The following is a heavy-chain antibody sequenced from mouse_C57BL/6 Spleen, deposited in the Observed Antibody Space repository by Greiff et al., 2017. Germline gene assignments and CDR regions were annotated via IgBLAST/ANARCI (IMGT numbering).Heavy chain of an antibody. J-gene: IGHJ2*01. V-gene: IGHV1-66*01. D-gene: IGHD4-1*01. CDR1: GYSFTSYY. CDR2: IYPGSGNT. CDR3: ASRTAYFDY. Sequence: QVQLKESGPELVKPGASVKISCKASGYSFTSYYIHWVKQRPGQGLEWIGWIYPGSGNTKYNEKFKGKATLTADTSSSTAYMQLSSLTSEDSAVYYCASRTAYFDYWGQGTTLTVSS.